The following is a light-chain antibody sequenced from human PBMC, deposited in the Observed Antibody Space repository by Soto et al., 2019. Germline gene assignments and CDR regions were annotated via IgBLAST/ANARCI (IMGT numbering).Light chain of an antibody. Sequence: QTVVTQEPSFSVSPGGTVTLTCALTSGSGSTSYYPSWYQQTPGQAPRTLIYSTNTRSSGVPDRFSGSILGNKAALTITGAQAEDECDYYCVLYMGGGISVFGGGTKLTVL. V-gene: IGLV8-61*01. CDR3: VLYMGGGISV. J-gene: IGLJ3*02. CDR2: STN. CDR1: SGSGSTSYY.